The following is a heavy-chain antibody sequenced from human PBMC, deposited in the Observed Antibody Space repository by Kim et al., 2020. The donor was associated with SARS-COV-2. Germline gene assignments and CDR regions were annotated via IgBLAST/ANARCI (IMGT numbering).Heavy chain of an antibody. J-gene: IGHJ4*02. V-gene: IGHV3-30*04. CDR1: GFTFSSYA. CDR2: ISYDGSNK. CDR3: ARNSGVGATNGPFDY. Sequence: GGSLRLSCAASGFTFSSYAMHWVRQAPGKGLEWVAVISYDGSNKYYADSVKGRFTISRDNSKNTLYLQMNSLRAEDTAVYYCARNSGVGATNGPFDYWGQGTLVTVSS. D-gene: IGHD1-26*01.